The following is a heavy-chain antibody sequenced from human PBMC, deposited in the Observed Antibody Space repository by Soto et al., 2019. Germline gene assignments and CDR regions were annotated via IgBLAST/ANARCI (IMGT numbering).Heavy chain of an antibody. CDR2: ISSSGSTI. D-gene: IGHD2-21*01. CDR1: GFSFSSHS. CDR3: ARGRGYCGGTNCYLDY. V-gene: IGHV3-48*02. Sequence: EVQLVESGGGLVQPGGSLRLSCAASGFSFSSHSMKWVRQAPGKGLEWVSYISSSGSTIYYADSVKGRFTISRDNXKXSLYLQMNSLRDDDTAVYYCARGRGYCGGTNCYLDYWGQGALVTVSS. J-gene: IGHJ4*02.